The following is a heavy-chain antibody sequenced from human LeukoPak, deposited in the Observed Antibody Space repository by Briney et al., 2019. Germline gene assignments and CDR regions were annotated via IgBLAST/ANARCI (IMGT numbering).Heavy chain of an antibody. CDR3: ARDMIVVVPPLFDY. V-gene: IGHV1-18*01. CDR2: ISAYNGNT. CDR1: GYTFTSYG. J-gene: IGHJ4*02. Sequence: ASVKVSCKASGYTFTSYGISWVRQAPGQGLEWMGWISAYNGNTNYAQKLQGRVTMTTDTSTSTAYMELRSLRSDDTAVYYCARDMIVVVPPLFDYWGQGTLVTVSS. D-gene: IGHD3-22*01.